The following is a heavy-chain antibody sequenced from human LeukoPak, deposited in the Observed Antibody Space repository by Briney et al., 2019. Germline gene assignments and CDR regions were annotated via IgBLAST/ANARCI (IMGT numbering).Heavy chain of an antibody. D-gene: IGHD5-18*01. J-gene: IGHJ5*02. V-gene: IGHV4-59*01. CDR1: GGSFSGYY. CDR3: AREGRGYSYAFDP. CDR2: IYYSGST. Sequence: SETLSLTCAVYGGSFSGYYWSWIRQPPGKGLEWIGYIYYSGSTNYNPSFKSRVTISVDTSKNQFSLKLSSVTAADTAVYYCAREGRGYSYAFDPWGQGTLVTVSS.